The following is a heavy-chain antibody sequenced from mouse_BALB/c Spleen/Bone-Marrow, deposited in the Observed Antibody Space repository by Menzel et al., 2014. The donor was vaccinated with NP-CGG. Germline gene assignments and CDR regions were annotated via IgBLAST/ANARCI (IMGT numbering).Heavy chain of an antibody. CDR1: GYTFTSYV. Sequence: VQLQQSGPELVKPGASVKMSCKASGYTFTSYVMHWVKQKPGQGLEWIGYINPYNDGTKYNEKFKDKAALTSDKSSNTAYMELSSLTSEDSAVYYCARTPIYDGYYWFFDVWGAGTRSPSP. CDR2: INPYNDGT. V-gene: IGHV1-14*01. D-gene: IGHD2-3*01. CDR3: ARTPIYDGYYWFFDV. J-gene: IGHJ1*01.